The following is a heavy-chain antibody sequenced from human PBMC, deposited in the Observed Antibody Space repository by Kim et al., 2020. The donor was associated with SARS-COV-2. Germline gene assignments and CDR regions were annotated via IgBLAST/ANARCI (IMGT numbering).Heavy chain of an antibody. V-gene: IGHV4-39*01. Sequence: SETLSLTCTVSGGSIRNNYWGWIRQPPGKGWEWIGSFLYGGPTSSNPSLKIRVTLSLTPSKNQFYLKVTSVTAADTALYYCALHFGSVPAFHLWGQGPMV. CDR3: ALHFGSVPAFHL. CDR2: FLYGGPT. J-gene: IGHJ3*01. CDR1: GGSIRNNY. D-gene: IGHD3-10*01.